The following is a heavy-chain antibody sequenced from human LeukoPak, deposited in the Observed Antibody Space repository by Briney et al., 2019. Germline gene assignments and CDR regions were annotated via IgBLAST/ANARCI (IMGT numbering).Heavy chain of an antibody. D-gene: IGHD1-26*01. J-gene: IGHJ4*02. Sequence: ASVKVSCKASGYTFTGYYMHWVRQAPGQGLEWMGWINPNSGGTNYAQKFQGWVTMTRDTSISTAYMELSRLRSDDTAVYYCARVPVGAPYYFDYWGQGTLVTVSS. CDR1: GYTFTGYY. CDR2: INPNSGGT. CDR3: ARVPVGAPYYFDY. V-gene: IGHV1-2*04.